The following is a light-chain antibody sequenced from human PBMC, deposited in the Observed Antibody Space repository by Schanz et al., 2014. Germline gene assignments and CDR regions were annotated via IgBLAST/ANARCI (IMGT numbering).Light chain of an antibody. J-gene: IGLJ2*01. Sequence: QSALTQPPSASGSPGQSVTISCTGTSSDVGGYNYVSWYQQHPGKAPKLMIYDVTERPSGVPDRFSGSKSGNTASLTVSGLQAEDEADYYCSSYTSGTTVIFGGGTKLTVL. V-gene: IGLV2-8*01. CDR2: DVT. CDR1: SSDVGGYNY. CDR3: SSYTSGTTVI.